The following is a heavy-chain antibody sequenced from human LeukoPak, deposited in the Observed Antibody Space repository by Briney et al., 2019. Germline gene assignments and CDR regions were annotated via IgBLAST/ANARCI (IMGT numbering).Heavy chain of an antibody. CDR3: ARTLIAAYYYYYGMDV. Sequence: GGSLRLSCAASGFTVSSNYMSWVRQAPGKGLEWVAVISYDGSNKYYADSVKGRFTISRDNSKNTLYLQMNSLRAEDTAVYYCARTLIAAYYYYYGMDVWGQGTTVTVSS. D-gene: IGHD6-25*01. CDR1: GFTVSSNY. CDR2: ISYDGSNK. V-gene: IGHV3-30*03. J-gene: IGHJ6*02.